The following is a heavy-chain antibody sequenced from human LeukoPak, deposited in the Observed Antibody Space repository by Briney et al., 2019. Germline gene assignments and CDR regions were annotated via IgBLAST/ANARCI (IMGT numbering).Heavy chain of an antibody. V-gene: IGHV3-74*01. CDR2: INSDGSST. Sequence: GGSLRLSCAASGFTFSSYWMHWVRQAPGKGLVWVSRINSDGSSTNYADSVKGRFTISRDNAKNSLYLQMNSLRAEDTAVYYCARALASIAARREGDYYYYMDVWGKGTTVTVSS. CDR1: GFTFSSYW. J-gene: IGHJ6*03. CDR3: ARALASIAARREGDYYYYMDV. D-gene: IGHD6-6*01.